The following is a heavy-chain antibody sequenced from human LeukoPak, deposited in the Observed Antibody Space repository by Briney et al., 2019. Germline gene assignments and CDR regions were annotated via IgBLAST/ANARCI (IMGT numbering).Heavy chain of an antibody. CDR2: IYPSGGGT. CDR3: ARDGSGWQFDF. V-gene: IGHV1-46*01. CDR1: GYTFTNYF. D-gene: IGHD6-19*01. J-gene: IGHJ4*02. Sequence: ASVKVSCKASGYTFTNYFMHWVRQAPGQGLEWMGIIYPSGGGTRYAQKFQGRVTMTRDTSTTTVYMELSSLRSGDTAVYYCARDGSGWQFDFWGQGTLVTVSS.